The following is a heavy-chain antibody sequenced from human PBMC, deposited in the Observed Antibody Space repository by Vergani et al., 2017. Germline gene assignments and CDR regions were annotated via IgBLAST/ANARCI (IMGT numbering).Heavy chain of an antibody. CDR1: GGSFSGYY. Sequence: QVQLQQWGAGLLKPSETLSLTCAAYGGSFSGYYWSWIRQPPGKGLEWIGEINHSGSTNYNPSLKSRVTISVDTSKNQFSLKLSSVTAAATAVYYCARGPRAFDIWGQGTMVTVSS. CDR2: INHSGST. V-gene: IGHV4-34*01. CDR3: ARGPRAFDI. J-gene: IGHJ3*02.